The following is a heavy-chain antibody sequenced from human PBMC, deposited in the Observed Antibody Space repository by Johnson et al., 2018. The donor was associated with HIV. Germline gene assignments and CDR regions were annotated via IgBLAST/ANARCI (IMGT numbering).Heavy chain of an antibody. V-gene: IGHV3-30*02. CDR3: ARAWNDAFDI. D-gene: IGHD1-1*01. J-gene: IGHJ3*02. Sequence: VQLVESGGGVVQPGGSLRLSCAASAFTFSSYGMHWVRQAPGKGLEWVAFIRYDGSNKYYADSVQGRFTISRDNSKNTLYLQMNSLRVEDTAVYYCARAWNDAFDIWGQGTMVTVSS. CDR1: AFTFSSYG. CDR2: IRYDGSNK.